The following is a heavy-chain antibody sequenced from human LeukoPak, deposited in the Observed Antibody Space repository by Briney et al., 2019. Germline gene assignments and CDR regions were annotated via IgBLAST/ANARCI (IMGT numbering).Heavy chain of an antibody. CDR3: ARRLTGYYDSSGPFDY. CDR1: GFTFSSYA. D-gene: IGHD3-22*01. J-gene: IGHJ4*02. V-gene: IGHV3-33*08. CDR2: IWYDGSNK. Sequence: QTGGSLRLSCAASGFTFSSYAMHWVRQAPGKGLEWVAVIWYDGSNKYYADSVKGRFTISRDNSKNTLYLQMNSLRAEDTAVYYCARRLTGYYDSSGPFDYWGQGTLVTVSS.